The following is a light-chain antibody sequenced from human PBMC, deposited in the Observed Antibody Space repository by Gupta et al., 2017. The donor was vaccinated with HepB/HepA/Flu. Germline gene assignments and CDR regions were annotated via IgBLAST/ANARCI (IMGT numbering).Light chain of an antibody. CDR1: SSDVGGYNY. CDR2: EVS. V-gene: IGLV2-8*01. Sequence: QSALTQPPSASGSPGQSVTISCTGTSSDVGGYNYVSWYQHHPGNAPKLMIYEVSKRPSGVPDRFSGSKSGNTASLTVSVLQAEDEADYYCSSYAGSNYVVFGGGTKLTVV. CDR3: SSYAGSNYVV. J-gene: IGLJ2*01.